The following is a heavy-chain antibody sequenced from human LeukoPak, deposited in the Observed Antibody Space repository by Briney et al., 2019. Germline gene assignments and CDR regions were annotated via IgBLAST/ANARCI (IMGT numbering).Heavy chain of an antibody. V-gene: IGHV4-34*01. J-gene: IGHJ5*02. D-gene: IGHD3-22*01. Sequence: SETLSLTCAVYGGSFSGYYWSWIRQPPGKGLEWIGEINHSGSTNYNPSLKSRVTISVDTSKNQFSLKLSSVTAADTAVYYCARGGYYYDSSGYPNWFDPWGQGTLVTVSS. CDR1: GGSFSGYY. CDR3: ARGGYYYDSSGYPNWFDP. CDR2: INHSGST.